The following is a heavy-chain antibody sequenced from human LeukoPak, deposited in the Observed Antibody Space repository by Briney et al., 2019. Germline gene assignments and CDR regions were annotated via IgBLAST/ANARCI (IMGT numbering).Heavy chain of an antibody. CDR1: GGSVSSGSYY. CDR2: IYYSGST. D-gene: IGHD3-10*01. Sequence: NPSETLSLTCTVSGGSVSSGSYYWGWIRQPPGKGLEWIGYIYYSGSTNYNPSLKSRVTISVDTSKNQFSLKLSSVTAADTAVYYCARQTYGSWSYYDPRRTFDIWGQGTKVTVSS. CDR3: ARQTYGSWSYYDPRRTFDI. J-gene: IGHJ3*02. V-gene: IGHV4-61*01.